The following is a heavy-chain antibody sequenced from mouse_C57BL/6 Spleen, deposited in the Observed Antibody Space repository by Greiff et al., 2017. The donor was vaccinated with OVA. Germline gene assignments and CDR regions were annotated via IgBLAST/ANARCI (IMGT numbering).Heavy chain of an antibody. CDR1: GYTFTDYE. J-gene: IGHJ4*01. CDR3: TRGAVVGSMDY. Sequence: QVQLQQSGAELVRPGASVTLSCKASGYTFTDYEMHWVKQTPVQGLEWIGAIDPETGGTAYNQKFKGKAILTADKSYSTAYMVHRSLTSEDSADYYGTRGAVVGSMDYWGQGTSVTVSS. D-gene: IGHD1-1*01. V-gene: IGHV1-15*01. CDR2: IDPETGGT.